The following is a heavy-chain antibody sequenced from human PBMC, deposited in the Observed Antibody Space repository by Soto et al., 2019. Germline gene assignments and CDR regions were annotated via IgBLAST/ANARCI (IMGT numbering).Heavy chain of an antibody. J-gene: IGHJ4*02. Sequence: QVQLVQSGAEVKKPGASVKVSCKASGYTFTSYYMHWVRQAPGQGLEWMGIINPSGGSTSYAQKLPGRVNMTRDTSTSTVYMELSSLRSEDTAVYYCARAPFSTDSSGYYYDYWGQGTLVTVSS. CDR1: GYTFTSYY. CDR2: INPSGGST. V-gene: IGHV1-46*01. CDR3: ARAPFSTDSSGYYYDY. D-gene: IGHD3-22*01.